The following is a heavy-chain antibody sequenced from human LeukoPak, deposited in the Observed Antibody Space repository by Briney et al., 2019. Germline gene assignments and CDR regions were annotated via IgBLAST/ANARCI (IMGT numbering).Heavy chain of an antibody. CDR1: GYTFTGYY. D-gene: IGHD2-15*01. V-gene: IGHV1-18*04. J-gene: IGHJ4*02. CDR2: ISAYNGNT. Sequence: GASVKVSCKASGYTFTGYYMHWVRQAPGQGLEWMGWISAYNGNTNYAQKLQGRVTMTTDTSTSTAYMELRSLRSDDTAVYYCARDRVGDFDYWGQGTLVTVSS. CDR3: ARDRVGDFDY.